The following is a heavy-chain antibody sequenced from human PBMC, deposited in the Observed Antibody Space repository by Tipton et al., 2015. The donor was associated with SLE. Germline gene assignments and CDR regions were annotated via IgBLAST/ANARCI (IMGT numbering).Heavy chain of an antibody. CDR3: ARTADCSSTSCYTGGGYFQH. D-gene: IGHD2-2*02. CDR2: IYSRGST. CDR1: GFTFSTYG. V-gene: IGHV3-23*03. J-gene: IGHJ1*01. Sequence: GSLRLSCAASGFTFSTYGMNWVRQAPGKGLEWVSVIYSRGSTYYADSVKGRFTISRDNSKNTLYLQMNSLRAEDTAVYYCARTADCSSTSCYTGGGYFQHWGQGTLVTVSS.